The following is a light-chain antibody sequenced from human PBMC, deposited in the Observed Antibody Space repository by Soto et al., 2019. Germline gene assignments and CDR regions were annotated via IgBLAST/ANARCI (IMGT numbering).Light chain of an antibody. V-gene: IGKV3-11*01. Sequence: EVVLTQSPATGSWSAGERATLSCRASQSINDHLAWYQQKPGQAPRLLISDSSNRATGIPARFSGSGSGTDFTLTISSLEPDDSAVYYCQHRDNWPPGATFGQGTRLEIK. CDR3: QHRDNWPPGAT. CDR2: DSS. J-gene: IGKJ5*01. CDR1: QSINDH.